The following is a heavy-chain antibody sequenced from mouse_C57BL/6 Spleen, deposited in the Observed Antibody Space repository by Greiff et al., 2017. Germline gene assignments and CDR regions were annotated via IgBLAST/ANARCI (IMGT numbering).Heavy chain of an antibody. V-gene: IGHV5-17*01. CDR1: GFTFSDYG. CDR3: ARSGGANYYAMDY. CDR2: ISSGSSTI. J-gene: IGHJ4*01. Sequence: EVKVEESGGGLVKPGGSLKLSCAASGFTFSDYGMHWVRQAPEKGLEWVAYISSGSSTIYYADTVKGRFTISRDNAKNTLFLQMTSLRSEDTAMYYCARSGGANYYAMDYWGQGTSVTVSS. D-gene: IGHD1-3*01.